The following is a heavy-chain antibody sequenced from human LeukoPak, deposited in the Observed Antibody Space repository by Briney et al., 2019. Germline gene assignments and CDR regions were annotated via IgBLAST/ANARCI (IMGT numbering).Heavy chain of an antibody. Sequence: ASVKVSCKVSGYTLTELSMHWVRQAPGKGLEWMGGFDPEDGETIYAQKFQGRVTMTEDTSTDTAYMELSSLRSEDTAVYYCATLPSASITMVRGVIITRYDAFDIWGQGTMVTVSS. V-gene: IGHV1-24*01. CDR1: GYTLTELS. CDR3: ATLPSASITMVRGVIITRYDAFDI. D-gene: IGHD3-10*01. J-gene: IGHJ3*02. CDR2: FDPEDGET.